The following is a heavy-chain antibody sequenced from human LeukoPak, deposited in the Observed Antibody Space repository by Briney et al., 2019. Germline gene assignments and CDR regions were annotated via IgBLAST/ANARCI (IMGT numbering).Heavy chain of an antibody. CDR2: ISGSGYYT. D-gene: IGHD6-19*01. J-gene: IGHJ4*02. CDR1: GSGFTFGNFG. Sequence: PGGSLRLSCEASGSGFTFGNFGMSWVRQAPGKGLEWLSGISGSGYYTYYADFVKGRFTISRDNSKNTVYIQMNSLRAEDTAVYYCAKSGGSGWYYFDYWGQGTLVTVPS. CDR3: AKSGGSGWYYFDY. V-gene: IGHV3-23*01.